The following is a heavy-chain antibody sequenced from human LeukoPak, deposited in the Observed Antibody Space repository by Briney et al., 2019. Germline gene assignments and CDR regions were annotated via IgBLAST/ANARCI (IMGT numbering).Heavy chain of an antibody. CDR2: MHPGNGNT. CDR1: GYRFISNY. CDR3: AREGSYCVGGDCYSFDF. D-gene: IGHD2-15*01. J-gene: IGHJ4*02. V-gene: IGHV1-2*02. Sequence: ASVKVSCKASGYRFISNYIQWVRQAPGLGAAWIGWMHPGNGNTRYAEKFQGRVTMTSDTSINTAYMDLSSLRSDDTAVYYCAREGSYCVGGDCYSFDFWGQGTQITVSS.